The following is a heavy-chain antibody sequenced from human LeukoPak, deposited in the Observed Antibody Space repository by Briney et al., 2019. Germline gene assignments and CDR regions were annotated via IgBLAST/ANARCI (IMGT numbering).Heavy chain of an antibody. J-gene: IGHJ5*02. CDR2: MNPNSGNT. V-gene: IGHV1-8*01. Sequence: ASVKVSCTASGYTFTSYDINWVRQATGQGLEWMGWMNPNSGNTGYAQKFQGRVTMTRNTSISTAYMELSSLRSEDTAVYYCTRVPGKNTAHRGAGRYWFDPWGQGTLVTVSS. D-gene: IGHD1-1*01. CDR3: TRVPGKNTAHRGAGRYWFDP. CDR1: GYTFTSYD.